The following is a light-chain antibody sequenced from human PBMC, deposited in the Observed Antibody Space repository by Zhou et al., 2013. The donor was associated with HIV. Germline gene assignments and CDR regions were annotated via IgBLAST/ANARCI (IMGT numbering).Light chain of an antibody. CDR1: QTVNNW. CDR2: KVS. V-gene: IGKV1-5*03. CDR3: QQYNSYPLT. J-gene: IGKJ4*01. Sequence: DIQMTQSPSALSASVGDRVTITCRASQTVNNWLAWYQQKPGKTPKLLIYKVSNLESGVPSRFSGSGSGAHFTLTISSLQPDDFATYYCQQYNSYPLTFGGGTKVEIK.